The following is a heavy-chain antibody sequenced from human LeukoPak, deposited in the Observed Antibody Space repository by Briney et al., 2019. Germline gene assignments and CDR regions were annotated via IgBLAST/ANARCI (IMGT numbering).Heavy chain of an antibody. D-gene: IGHD3-9*01. CDR3: AGTAFGAFDI. Sequence: SETLSLTCTVSGGSISSYYWSWIRQPPGKGLEWIGYIYYSGSTNYNPSLKSRVTISVDTSKNQFSLKLSSVTAADTAVYYCAGTAFGAFDIWGKGALVTVPS. CDR2: IYYSGST. J-gene: IGHJ4*02. V-gene: IGHV4-59*01. CDR1: GGSISSYY.